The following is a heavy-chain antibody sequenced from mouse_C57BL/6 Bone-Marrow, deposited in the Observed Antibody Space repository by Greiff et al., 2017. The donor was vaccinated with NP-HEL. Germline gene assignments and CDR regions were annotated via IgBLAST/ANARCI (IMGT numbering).Heavy chain of an antibody. CDR3: ARVITTEGYYYAMDY. CDR1: GYTFTDYY. V-gene: IGHV1-26*01. CDR2: INPNNGGT. Sequence: EVQLQQSGPELVKPGASVKISCKASGYTFTDYYMNWVKQSHGKSLEWIGDINPNNGGTSYNQKFKGKATLTVDKSSSTAYMELRSLTSEDSAVYYCARVITTEGYYYAMDYWGQGTSVTVSS. D-gene: IGHD2-4*01. J-gene: IGHJ4*01.